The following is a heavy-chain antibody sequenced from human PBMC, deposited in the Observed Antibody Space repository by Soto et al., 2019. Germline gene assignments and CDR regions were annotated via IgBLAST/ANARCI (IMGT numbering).Heavy chain of an antibody. D-gene: IGHD4-17*01. Sequence: PGESLKISCKASGYNFPNYWIVWVRQMPGKGLEWMGFISPGDSDVRYSPSFQGQVTISADKSISTAYLQWLSLKPSDTAMYYCASRPRYGEYGNYYYSYAMDVWGQGTTVTVSS. J-gene: IGHJ6*02. CDR2: ISPGDSDV. CDR3: ASRPRYGEYGNYYYSYAMDV. CDR1: GYNFPNYW. V-gene: IGHV5-51*01.